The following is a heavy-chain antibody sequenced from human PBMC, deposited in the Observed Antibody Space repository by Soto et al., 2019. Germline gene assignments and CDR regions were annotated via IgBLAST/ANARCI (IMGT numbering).Heavy chain of an antibody. CDR2: INAHSGDT. Sequence: AAVKSSFKASGCSFTGYYIHWLRQAPGQGLEWMGWINAHSGDTEYAQKFQGRVTLTRDTSIDTAYLTLTSLTSDDTARYYCAKDLTRQLAYWLDPWG. J-gene: IGHJ5*02. CDR3: AKDLTRQLAYWLDP. D-gene: IGHD6-6*01. CDR1: GCSFTGYY. V-gene: IGHV1-2*02.